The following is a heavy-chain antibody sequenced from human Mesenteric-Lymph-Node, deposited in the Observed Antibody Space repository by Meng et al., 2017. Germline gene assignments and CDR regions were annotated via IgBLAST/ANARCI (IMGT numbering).Heavy chain of an antibody. Sequence: QETGPGLGKRSQTLSLHCTVSGVSTSSGYYHWSWSRQPPGKGLEWIGYIYNSGSTYYNPSLKSRVTISVDTSKNQFSLKLRFVTAADTAVYYCAREGRSHQVGVSVYWGQGNLVTVSS. CDR1: GVSTSSGYYH. V-gene: IGHV4-30-4*01. D-gene: IGHD2-21*01. CDR2: IYNSGST. CDR3: AREGRSHQVGVSVY. J-gene: IGHJ4*02.